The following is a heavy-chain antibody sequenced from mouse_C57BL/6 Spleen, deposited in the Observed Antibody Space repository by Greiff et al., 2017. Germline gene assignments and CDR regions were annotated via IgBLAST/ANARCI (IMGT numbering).Heavy chain of an antibody. CDR3: ARNYYGSSYGRYYFDY. Sequence: EVKLVESGPELVKPGASVKISCKASGYSFTDYNMNWVKQSNGKSLEWIGVINPNYGTTSYNQKFKGKATLTVDQSSSTAYMQLNSLTSEDSAVYYCARNYYGSSYGRYYFDYWGQGTTLTVSS. CDR1: GYSFTDYN. D-gene: IGHD1-1*01. CDR2: INPNYGTT. V-gene: IGHV1-39*01. J-gene: IGHJ2*01.